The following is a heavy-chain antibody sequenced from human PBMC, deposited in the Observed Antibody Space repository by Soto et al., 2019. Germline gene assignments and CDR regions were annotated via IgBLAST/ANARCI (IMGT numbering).Heavy chain of an antibody. CDR2: INIGSGKT. CDR3: ARGGDTNMAIFAFDT. V-gene: IGHV1-3*04. J-gene: IGHJ3*02. Sequence: GXSVKVSCKASGFTFTRNAVHWVRQAPGQRLEWMGWINIGSGKTESSQKFQGRVTITRDTSASTAYLELSSLSSEDTAVFYCARGGDTNMAIFAFDTWGQGTMVTVSS. CDR1: GFTFTRNA. D-gene: IGHD5-18*01.